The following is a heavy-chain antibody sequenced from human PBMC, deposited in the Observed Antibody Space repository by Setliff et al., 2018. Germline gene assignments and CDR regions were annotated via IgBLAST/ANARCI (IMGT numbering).Heavy chain of an antibody. J-gene: IGHJ1*01. Sequence: SETLSLTCAVYGESFSGHYWSWIRQPPGKGLEWIGEINHSGSTNYNPSLKSRVSMSVDSSKNQFSLNLNSVTAADTGVYYCARHVGPADRADYFQHWGQGTLVTVSS. V-gene: IGHV4-34*01. CDR1: GESFSGHY. CDR3: ARHVGPADRADYFQH. CDR2: INHSGST.